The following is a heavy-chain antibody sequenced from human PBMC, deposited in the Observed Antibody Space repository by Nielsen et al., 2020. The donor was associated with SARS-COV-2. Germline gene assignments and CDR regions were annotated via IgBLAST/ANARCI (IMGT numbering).Heavy chain of an antibody. V-gene: IGHV4-31*03. J-gene: IGHJ4*02. CDR2: IYSSGRT. Sequence: SATLSLTCTVSGGSISTAGHSWTWIRQQPGKGLEWIEYIYSSGRTYYNPSLKSRATLTTDTSKNQFSLRLNSVTAADMAVYYCATWPSYWGQGILVTVSS. CDR1: GGSISTAGHS. CDR3: ATWPSY.